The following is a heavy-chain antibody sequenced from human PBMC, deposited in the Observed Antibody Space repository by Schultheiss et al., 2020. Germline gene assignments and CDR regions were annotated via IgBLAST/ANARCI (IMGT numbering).Heavy chain of an antibody. Sequence: SVKVSCKASGYTFTSYAISWVRQAPGQGLEWMGGIIPIFGTANYAQKFQGRVTITADESTSTAYMELSRLGSDDTAVYYCARGLGERGGYCSGGSCYYWFDPWGQGTRVTGYS. J-gene: IGHJ5*02. CDR3: ARGLGERGGYCSGGSCYYWFDP. V-gene: IGHV1-69*13. CDR2: IIPIFGTA. D-gene: IGHD2-15*01. CDR1: GYTFTSYA.